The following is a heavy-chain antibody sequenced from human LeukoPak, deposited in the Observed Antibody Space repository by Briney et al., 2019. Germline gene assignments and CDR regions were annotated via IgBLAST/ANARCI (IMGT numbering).Heavy chain of an antibody. CDR1: GGSISSSSYY. D-gene: IGHD3-16*01. CDR2: IYYSGST. CDR3: ARGWGSDGYYYGMDV. J-gene: IGHJ6*02. V-gene: IGHV4-39*01. Sequence: PSETLSLTCTVSGGSISSSSYYWGWIRQPPGKGLEWIGSIYYSGSTYYNPSLKSRVTISVDTSKNQFSLKLSSVTAADTAVYYCARGWGSDGYYYGMDVWGQGTTVTVSS.